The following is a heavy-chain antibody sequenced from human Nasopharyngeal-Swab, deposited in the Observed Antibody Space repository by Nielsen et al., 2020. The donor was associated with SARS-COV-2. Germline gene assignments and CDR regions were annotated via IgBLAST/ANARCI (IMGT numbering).Heavy chain of an antibody. J-gene: IGHJ4*02. D-gene: IGHD3-10*01. CDR3: TSEGSYYYGSADY. CDR2: IRSKANSYAI. Sequence: VRQMPGKGLEWVGRIRSKANSYAIAYAASVKGRFTISRDDSKNTAYLQMNSLKTEDTAVYYCTSEGSYYYGSADYWGQGTLVTVSS. V-gene: IGHV3-73*01.